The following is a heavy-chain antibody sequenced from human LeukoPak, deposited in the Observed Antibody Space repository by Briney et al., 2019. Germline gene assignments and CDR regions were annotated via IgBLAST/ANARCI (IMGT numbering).Heavy chain of an antibody. CDR3: ARDAPNYSSTWYTSHY. CDR2: IKHDGSEK. CDR1: GFTFSSYW. D-gene: IGHD6-13*01. V-gene: IGHV3-7*03. J-gene: IGHJ4*02. Sequence: PGGSLRLYCAASGFTFSSYWMSWVRQAPGQGLEWVANIKHDGSEKNYVDSVKGRFTISRDNAKNSLYLQMNSLRAEDTAVYYCARDAPNYSSTWYTSHYWGRGTLVTVSS.